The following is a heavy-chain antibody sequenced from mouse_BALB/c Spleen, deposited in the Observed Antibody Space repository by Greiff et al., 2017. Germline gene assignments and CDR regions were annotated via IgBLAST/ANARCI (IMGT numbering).Heavy chain of an antibody. J-gene: IGHJ2*01. D-gene: IGHD1-1*01. CDR1: GYTFTEYI. CDR2: FYPGSGSI. V-gene: IGHV1-62-2*01. CDR3: ARHEDLGEYDGSSYAY. Sequence: VQLQQSGAGLVKPGASVKLSCKASGYTFTEYIIHWVKQRSGQGLEWIGWFYPGSGSIKYNEKFKDKATLTADKSSSTVYMELSRLTSEDSAVYVCARHEDLGEYDGSSYAYWGRGTTLTVSS.